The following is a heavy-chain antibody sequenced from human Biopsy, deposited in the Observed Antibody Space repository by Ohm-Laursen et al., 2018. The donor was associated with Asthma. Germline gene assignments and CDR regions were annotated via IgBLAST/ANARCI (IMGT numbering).Heavy chain of an antibody. V-gene: IGHV1-18*01. D-gene: IGHD6-19*01. Sequence: ATVKISCKASGYTFTSYTITWVRQAPGQGLEWMGWIGPDSGNTNYAQKLQGRVTMTTDTSTSTAYMELRSLRSDDTAVYYCARTLAAADSYDYWGQGTLVTVSS. J-gene: IGHJ4*02. CDR2: IGPDSGNT. CDR3: ARTLAAADSYDY. CDR1: GYTFTSYT.